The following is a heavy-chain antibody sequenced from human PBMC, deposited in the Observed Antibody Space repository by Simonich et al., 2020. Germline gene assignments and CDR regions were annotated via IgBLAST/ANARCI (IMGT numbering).Heavy chain of an antibody. CDR3: ARASRGTWWYYYFDY. J-gene: IGHJ4*02. CDR2: VSAYNGNT. D-gene: IGHD2-15*01. CDR1: GYTFTSYG. V-gene: IGHV1-18*01. Sequence: QVQLVQSGAEVKKPGASVKVSCKASGYTFTSYGISWVRQAPGQGLEWMGWVSAYNGNTNYAQKLQGRATMTTDTSTSTAYMELRILRSDDTAVYYCARASRGTWWYYYFDYWGQGTLVTVSS.